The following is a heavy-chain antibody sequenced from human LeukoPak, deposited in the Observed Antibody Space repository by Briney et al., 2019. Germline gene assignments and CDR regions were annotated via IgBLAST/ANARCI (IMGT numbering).Heavy chain of an antibody. V-gene: IGHV4-31*03. Sequence: SETLSLTCTVSGGSISSGGYHWSWIRQQPGEGLEWNGYEGSTYYNPSLKSRLTISVDTSKNQFSLRLSSVTAADTAIYYGAVYFGGGGGRGTWGQGTLVTVSS. CDR1: GGSISSGGYH. CDR3: AVYFGGGGGRGT. J-gene: IGHJ4*02. CDR2: EGST. D-gene: IGHD2-21*01.